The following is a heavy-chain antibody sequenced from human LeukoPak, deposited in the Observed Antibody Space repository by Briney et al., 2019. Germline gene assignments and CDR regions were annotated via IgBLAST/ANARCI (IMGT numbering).Heavy chain of an antibody. V-gene: IGHV4-39*01. CDR2: IYYSGST. CDR3: GKQFIPDYGSASSFEY. D-gene: IGHD3-10*01. J-gene: IGHJ4*02. CDR1: GGSFSSSSFY. Sequence: SENLSLTCTVSGGSFSSSSFYWGWIRQPPGKGLEWVGSIYYSGSTYYNPSLKGRVTISVDTSKIQFSLKVRSVTAADTAVYYCGKQFIPDYGSASSFEYWGQGTLVTVSS.